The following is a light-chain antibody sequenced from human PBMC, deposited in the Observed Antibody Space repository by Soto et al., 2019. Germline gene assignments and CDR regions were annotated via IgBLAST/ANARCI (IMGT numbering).Light chain of an antibody. J-gene: IGKJ4*01. CDR3: QQYGSSPLT. Sequence: EIVLTQSPGTLSLSPGERATLSCRASQSVSSAYLAWYQQKPGQAPRLLIYDVSSRATGIPDRFSGSGSGTDFTLTVSRLEPEDFAVYYCQQYGSSPLTFGGGT. CDR1: QSVSSAY. V-gene: IGKV3-20*01. CDR2: DVS.